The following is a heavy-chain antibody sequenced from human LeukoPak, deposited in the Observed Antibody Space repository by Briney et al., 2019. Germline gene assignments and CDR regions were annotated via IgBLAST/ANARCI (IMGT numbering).Heavy chain of an antibody. J-gene: IGHJ6*03. CDR1: GFTFSSYE. V-gene: IGHV3-48*03. Sequence: GGSLRLSCAASGFTFSSYEMHWVRQAPGKGLEWVSYISSSGSTIYYADSVKGRFTISRDNAKNTLYLQMNSLRAEDTAVYYCAREAGGTMVRGVSYYYYMDVWGKGTTVTISS. CDR2: ISSSGSTI. CDR3: AREAGGTMVRGVSYYYYMDV. D-gene: IGHD3-10*01.